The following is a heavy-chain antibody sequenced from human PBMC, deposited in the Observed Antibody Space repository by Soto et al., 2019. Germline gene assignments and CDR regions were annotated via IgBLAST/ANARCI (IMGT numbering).Heavy chain of an antibody. CDR3: ARLPQQLVYWFDP. Sequence: SETLSLTCTVSGGSISSGGYYWSWIRQHPGKGLEWIGYIYYSGSTYYNPPLKSRVTISVDTSKNQFSLKLSSVTAADTAVYYCARLPQQLVYWFDPWGQGTLVTVSS. CDR2: IYYSGST. J-gene: IGHJ5*02. CDR1: GGSISSGGYY. D-gene: IGHD6-13*01. V-gene: IGHV4-31*02.